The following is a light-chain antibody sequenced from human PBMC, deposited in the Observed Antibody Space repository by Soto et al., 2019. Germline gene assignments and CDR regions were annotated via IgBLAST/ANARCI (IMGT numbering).Light chain of an antibody. CDR2: DAS. J-gene: IGKJ4*01. V-gene: IGKV3-11*01. CDR1: QSVSSY. CDR3: QQRSNWLT. Sequence: EIVFTQSPATLSLSPGERATLSCRASQSVSSYLAWYQQRPGQAPRLLIYDASNRATGIPARFSGSGSGTDFTLSISSLEPEDFAVYYCQQRSNWLTFGGGTKVDIK.